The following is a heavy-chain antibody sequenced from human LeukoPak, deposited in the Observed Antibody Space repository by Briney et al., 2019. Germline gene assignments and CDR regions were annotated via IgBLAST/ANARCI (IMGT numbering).Heavy chain of an antibody. CDR2: INPNSGGT. CDR3: ARETSGGSSADYYYYYMDV. CDR1: GYTFTGYY. J-gene: IGHJ6*03. D-gene: IGHD2-15*01. V-gene: IGHV1-2*02. Sequence: ASVKVSCKASGYTFTGYYMHWVRQAPGQGLEWMGWINPNSGGTNYAQKFQGRVTMTRDTSISTAYMELSRLRSDDTAVYYCARETSGGSSADYYYYYMDVRGKGTTVTISS.